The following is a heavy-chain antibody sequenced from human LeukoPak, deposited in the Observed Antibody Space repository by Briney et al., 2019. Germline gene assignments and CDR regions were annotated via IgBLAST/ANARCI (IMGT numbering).Heavy chain of an antibody. CDR2: IYYSGST. Sequence: SETLSLTCTVSGGSISSYYWSWIRQPPGKGLEWIGYIYYSGSTNYNPSLKSRVTISVDTPKNQFSLKLNSVTAADTAVYYCARAPDDSSGYYPLDYWGQGTLVTVSS. V-gene: IGHV4-59*01. CDR1: GGSISSYY. CDR3: ARAPDDSSGYYPLDY. J-gene: IGHJ4*02. D-gene: IGHD3-22*01.